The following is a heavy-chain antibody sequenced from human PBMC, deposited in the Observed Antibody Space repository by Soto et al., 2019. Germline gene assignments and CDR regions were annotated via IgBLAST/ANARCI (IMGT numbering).Heavy chain of an antibody. V-gene: IGHV3-33*01. CDR3: ASEFDGSGRYFDY. D-gene: IGHD2-2*03. CDR2: IWSHGNAE. J-gene: IGHJ4*02. CDR1: GFIFSTYG. Sequence: GGSLRLSCAASGFIFSTYGMNWVRQAPGKGLEWVALIWSHGNAERYADSVRGRFTISRDNSENTLYLQMNSLRAEDTAVYYCASEFDGSGRYFDYWGQGTLVTVSS.